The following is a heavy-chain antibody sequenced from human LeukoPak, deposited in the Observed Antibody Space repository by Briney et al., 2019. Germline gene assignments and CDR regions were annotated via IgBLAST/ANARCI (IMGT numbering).Heavy chain of an antibody. D-gene: IGHD4-17*01. CDR1: GFTFSSYE. J-gene: IGHJ6*03. CDR3: ARVGDYGDYYYYYYMDV. CDR2: ISSSGSTI. V-gene: IGHV3-48*03. Sequence: QPGGSLRLSCAASGFTFSSYEMNWVRQAPGKGLEWVSYISSSGSTIYYADSVKGRFTISRDNAKNSLYLQMNSLRAEDTAVYYYARVGDYGDYYYYYYMDVWGKGTTVTVSS.